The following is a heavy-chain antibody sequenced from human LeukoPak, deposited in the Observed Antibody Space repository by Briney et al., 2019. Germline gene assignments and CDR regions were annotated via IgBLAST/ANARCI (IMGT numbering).Heavy chain of an antibody. CDR2: NYYSGST. Sequence: SETLSLTCTVSGGSISSSSYYWGWIRQPPGKGLEWIGSNYYSGSTYYNPSLKSRVTISVDTSKNQFSLKLSSVTAADTAVYYCAQSRPKGYWFDPWGQGTLVTVSS. CDR1: GGSISSSSYY. V-gene: IGHV4-39*01. CDR3: AQSRPKGYWFDP. J-gene: IGHJ5*02. D-gene: IGHD3-22*01.